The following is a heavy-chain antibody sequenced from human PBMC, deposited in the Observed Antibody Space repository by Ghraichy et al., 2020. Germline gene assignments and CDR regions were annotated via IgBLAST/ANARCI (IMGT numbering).Heavy chain of an antibody. Sequence: ASVKVSCKASGYTFTSYAMHWVRQAPGQRLEWMGWINAGNGNTKYSQKFQGRVTITRDTSASTAYMELSSLRSEDTAVYYCARELAAVAGSYYYYGMDVWGQGTTVTVSS. CDR2: INAGNGNT. J-gene: IGHJ6*02. D-gene: IGHD6-19*01. V-gene: IGHV1-3*01. CDR1: GYTFTSYA. CDR3: ARELAAVAGSYYYYGMDV.